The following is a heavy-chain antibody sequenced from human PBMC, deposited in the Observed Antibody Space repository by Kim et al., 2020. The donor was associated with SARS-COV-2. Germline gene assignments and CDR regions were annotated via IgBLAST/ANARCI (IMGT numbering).Heavy chain of an antibody. CDR2: IIPIFGTA. J-gene: IGHJ3*02. CDR3: AVEYSSSPDAFDI. D-gene: IGHD6-6*01. CDR1: GGTFSSYA. Sequence: SVKVSCKASGGTFSSYAISWVRQAPGQGLEWMGGIIPIFGTANYAQKFQGRVTITADESTSTAYMELSSLRSEDTAVYYCAVEYSSSPDAFDIWGQGTMVTVSS. V-gene: IGHV1-69*13.